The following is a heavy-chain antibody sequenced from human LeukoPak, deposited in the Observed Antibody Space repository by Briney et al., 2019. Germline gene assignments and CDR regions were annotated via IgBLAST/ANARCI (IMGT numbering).Heavy chain of an antibody. Sequence: SETLSLTRTVSGGSISNYYWSWIRQPPGKGLEWIGYISYSGSTNYNPSLRSRVAISEDTSRNQFSLRLNSVTAADTAVYYCARHIPVIWSSGYYYGMDVWGQGTTVTVSS. V-gene: IGHV4-59*08. J-gene: IGHJ6*02. CDR3: ARHIPVIWSSGYYYGMDV. CDR1: GGSISNYY. CDR2: ISYSGST. D-gene: IGHD3-3*01.